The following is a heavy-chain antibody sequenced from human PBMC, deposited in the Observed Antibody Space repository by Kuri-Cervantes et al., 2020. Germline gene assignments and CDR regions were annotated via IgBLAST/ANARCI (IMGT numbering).Heavy chain of an antibody. CDR3: ARGGGSQWFDY. V-gene: IGHV3-21*01. CDR2: ISSSSYI. CDR1: GFTFSSYS. J-gene: IGHJ4*02. D-gene: IGHD1-26*01. Sequence: GGSLRLSCAASGFTFSSYSMNWVRQAPGKGLEWVSSISSSSYIYYADSVKGRFTISRDNAKNSLFLQMNSLRAEDTAVYYCARGGGSQWFDYWGQGTLVTVSS.